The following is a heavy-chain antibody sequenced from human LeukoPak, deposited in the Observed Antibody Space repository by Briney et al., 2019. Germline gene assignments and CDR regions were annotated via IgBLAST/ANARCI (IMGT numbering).Heavy chain of an antibody. D-gene: IGHD6-19*01. V-gene: IGHV3-48*04. CDR2: ISTTGSSI. CDR1: GFTFSIYW. Sequence: PGGSLRLSCAASGFTFSIYWMSWVRQAPGKGLEWVSYISTTGSSIYYADSVKGRFTISRDNVKNLLYLQMNSLRAEDTAVYYCARVQRGIAVALDYWGQGTLATVSS. CDR3: ARVQRGIAVALDY. J-gene: IGHJ4*02.